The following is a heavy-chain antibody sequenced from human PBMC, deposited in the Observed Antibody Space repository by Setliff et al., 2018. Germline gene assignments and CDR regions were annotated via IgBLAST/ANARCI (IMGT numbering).Heavy chain of an antibody. Sequence: GESLKISCKDSGYSFSISWIGWVRQMPGKGLDWMGIIYPGDSHNIRYSPSFQGQVTISADKSISTAYLQWSSLKASDTAMYYCARLPSTGSAFFQHWGQGTLVTVSS. J-gene: IGHJ1*01. V-gene: IGHV5-51*01. CDR2: IYPGDSHNI. D-gene: IGHD1-1*01. CDR3: ARLPSTGSAFFQH. CDR1: GYSFSISW.